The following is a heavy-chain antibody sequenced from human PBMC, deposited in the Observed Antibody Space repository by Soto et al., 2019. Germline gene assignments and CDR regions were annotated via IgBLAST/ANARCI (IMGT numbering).Heavy chain of an antibody. V-gene: IGHV1-3*01. J-gene: IGHJ4*02. Sequence: ASMKVSCKASGYPLASFSIHWVRQAPGQRLEWMGWINAGNGDTKYSQKLQGRVTITRDTSATTAYVGLSSLTSEDTALYYCTRDPATYSSGYDYWAQGTPVTVSS. CDR1: GYPLASFS. CDR3: TRDPATYSSGYDY. CDR2: INAGNGDT. D-gene: IGHD6-19*01.